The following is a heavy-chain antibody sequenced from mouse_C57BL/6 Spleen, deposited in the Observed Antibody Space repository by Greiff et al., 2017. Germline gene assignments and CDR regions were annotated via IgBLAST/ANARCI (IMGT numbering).Heavy chain of an antibody. Sequence: EVQGVESVAELVRPGASVKLSCTASGFNIKNTYMHWVKQRPEQGLEWIGRIDPANGNTKYAPKFQGKATITADTSSNTAYLQLSSLTSEDTTIYYCARDDYDGDYFDYWGQGTTLTVSS. D-gene: IGHD2-4*01. CDR1: GFNIKNTY. CDR3: ARDDYDGDYFDY. J-gene: IGHJ2*01. V-gene: IGHV14-3*01. CDR2: IDPANGNT.